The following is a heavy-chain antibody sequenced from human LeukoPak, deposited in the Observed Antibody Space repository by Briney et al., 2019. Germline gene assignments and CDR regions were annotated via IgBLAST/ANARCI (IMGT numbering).Heavy chain of an antibody. J-gene: IGHJ5*02. V-gene: IGHV1-18*01. CDR2: ISANNGNT. CDR3: ASTVGARADP. Sequence: GASVHLSCKASVYPFTPYGFIGVRQAPGRGVAWMGWISANNGNTKYGQKFQGRVTMTTDTTTETAYMDLSSLRFADTAMYYCASTVGARADPWGQGSLVRVSS. CDR1: VYPFTPYG. D-gene: IGHD4/OR15-4a*01.